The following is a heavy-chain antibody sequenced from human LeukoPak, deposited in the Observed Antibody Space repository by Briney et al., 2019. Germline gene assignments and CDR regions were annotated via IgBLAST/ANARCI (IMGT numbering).Heavy chain of an antibody. Sequence: GGSLRPSCAASGFTFSSYAMSWVRQAPGKGLEWVSAISGSGGSTYYADSVKGRFTISRDNSKNTLYLRMNSLRAEDTAVYYCAKLPIVVVVAATHYWGQGTLVTVSS. CDR1: GFTFSSYA. D-gene: IGHD2-15*01. V-gene: IGHV3-23*01. CDR2: ISGSGGST. CDR3: AKLPIVVVVAATHY. J-gene: IGHJ4*02.